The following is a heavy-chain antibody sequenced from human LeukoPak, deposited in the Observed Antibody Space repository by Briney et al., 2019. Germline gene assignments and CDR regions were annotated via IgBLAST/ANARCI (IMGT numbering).Heavy chain of an antibody. CDR3: ARVKDIVVVPAAENWFDP. CDR1: GYTFTSYG. CDR2: ISAYNGNT. V-gene: IGHV1-18*01. J-gene: IGHJ5*02. D-gene: IGHD2-2*01. Sequence: ASVKVSCKASGYTFTSYGISWVRQAPGQGLEWMGWISAYNGNTNYAQKLQGRVTMTTDTSTSTAYVELRSLRSDDTAVYYCARVKDIVVVPAAENWFDPWGQGTLVTVSS.